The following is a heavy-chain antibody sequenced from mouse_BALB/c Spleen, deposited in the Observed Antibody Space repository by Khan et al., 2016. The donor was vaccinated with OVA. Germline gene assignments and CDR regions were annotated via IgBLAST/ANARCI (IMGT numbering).Heavy chain of an antibody. CDR3: TRGRAY. CDR2: ISYSGST. J-gene: IGHJ3*01. Sequence: EVQLQESGPGLVKPSQSLSLTCTVTGYSITSGYAWNWIRQFPGNKLEWMGYISYSGSTSYTPSLKSRISITRDTSKNQFFLQLNSVTTEDTATDYCTRGRAYWGQGTLVTVSA. D-gene: IGHD3-3*01. CDR1: GYSITSGYA. V-gene: IGHV3-2*02.